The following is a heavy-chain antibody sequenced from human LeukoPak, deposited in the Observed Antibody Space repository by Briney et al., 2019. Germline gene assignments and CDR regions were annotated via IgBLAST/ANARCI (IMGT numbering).Heavy chain of an antibody. CDR2: IYYSGST. CDR3: ARTHDYGDYPTTYFDY. Sequence: SETLSLTCTVSGGSISSYYWSWIRQPPGKGLEWIGYIYYSGSTNYNPSLKSRVTMSVDTSKNQFSLKLCSVTAADTAVYYCARTHDYGDYPTTYFDYWGQGTLVTVSS. CDR1: GGSISSYY. J-gene: IGHJ4*02. V-gene: IGHV4-59*01. D-gene: IGHD4-17*01.